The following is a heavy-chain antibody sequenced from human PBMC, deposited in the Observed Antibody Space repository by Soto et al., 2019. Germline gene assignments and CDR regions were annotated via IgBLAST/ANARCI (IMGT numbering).Heavy chain of an antibody. V-gene: IGHV4-30-4*01. CDR1: GGSIRSGDYY. Sequence: QVQLQESGPGMVKPSQTLSLTCTVSGGSIRSGDYYWSWIRQPPGKGLEWIGYIYYSGSTSYNPSLKSLLTISIDMSKNQLSLKLSYVTAADTAVYYCAREIVVVPAAMRYFDYWGQGTLVTVSS. J-gene: IGHJ4*02. CDR3: AREIVVVPAAMRYFDY. D-gene: IGHD2-2*01. CDR2: IYYSGST.